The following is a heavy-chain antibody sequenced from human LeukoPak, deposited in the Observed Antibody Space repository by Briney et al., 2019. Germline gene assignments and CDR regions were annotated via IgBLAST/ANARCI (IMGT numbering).Heavy chain of an antibody. D-gene: IGHD3-10*01. CDR2: IYYAGTT. J-gene: IGHJ4*02. Sequence: KPSETLSLTCTVSGASFSSYYWSWIRQPPGKGLEWIAYIYYAGTTDYNPSLKSRVTISVDTSKNQFSLKLTSLIAADTAVYYCARGPTYGSGSGFDHWGQGTLVTVSS. V-gene: IGHV4-59*01. CDR3: ARGPTYGSGSGFDH. CDR1: GASFSSYY.